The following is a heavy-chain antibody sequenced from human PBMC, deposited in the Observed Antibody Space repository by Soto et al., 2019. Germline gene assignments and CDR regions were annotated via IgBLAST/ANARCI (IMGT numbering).Heavy chain of an antibody. CDR2: IYRGGST. Sequence: EVQLVESGGGLVQPGGSLRLSCAASGFTVCSNYMSWVRQAPGKGLEWVSVIYRGGSTYYADSVKGRFTISRDNSKNKLYLQMNSLRAEDTAVYYCARAWGGAAPDLLDYWGQGTLVTASS. CDR3: ARAWGGAAPDLLDY. V-gene: IGHV3-66*01. CDR1: GFTVCSNY. J-gene: IGHJ4*02. D-gene: IGHD1-26*01.